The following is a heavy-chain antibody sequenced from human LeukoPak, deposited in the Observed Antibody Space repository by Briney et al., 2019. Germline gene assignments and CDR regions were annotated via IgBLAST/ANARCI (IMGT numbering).Heavy chain of an antibody. CDR2: ISSTSTYI. V-gene: IGHV3-21*01. J-gene: IGHJ4*02. CDR1: GFTFSGYS. Sequence: PGGSLRLSCAASGFTFSGYSMNWVRQAPGKGLEWVASISSTSTYIYYADSLRGRFAISRDNAKNSLYLQMNSLRAEDTAVYYCSRAAADLSFDSWGQGTLATVSS. CDR3: SRAAADLSFDS.